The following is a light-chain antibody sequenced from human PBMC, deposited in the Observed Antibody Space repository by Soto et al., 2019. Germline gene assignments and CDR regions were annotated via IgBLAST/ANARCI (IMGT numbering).Light chain of an antibody. J-gene: IGKJ4*01. CDR3: QQYSSIPLT. Sequence: DIVLTQSPDSLAVSLGERATINCKSSQSVSYSANNKNYLSWYQQKPGQRPKLLIYWASTRESGVPDRFSGSGSGTDFTLTISSLQAEDVAVYYCQQYSSIPLTFGGGTKVEIK. CDR1: QSVSYSANNKNY. CDR2: WAS. V-gene: IGKV4-1*01.